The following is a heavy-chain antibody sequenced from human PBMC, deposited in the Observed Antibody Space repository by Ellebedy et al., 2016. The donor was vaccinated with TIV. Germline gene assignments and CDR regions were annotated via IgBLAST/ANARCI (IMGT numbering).Heavy chain of an antibody. Sequence: ASVKVSCXASGYTFTSYYMHWVRQAPGQGLEWMGIINPSGGSTSYAQKFQGRVTMTRDTSTSTVYMELSSLRSEDTAVYYCATVMKVPPRCGGDCYSGELDYWGQGTLVTVSS. CDR3: ATVMKVPPRCGGDCYSGELDY. J-gene: IGHJ4*02. D-gene: IGHD2-21*02. V-gene: IGHV1-46*01. CDR2: INPSGGST. CDR1: GYTFTSYY.